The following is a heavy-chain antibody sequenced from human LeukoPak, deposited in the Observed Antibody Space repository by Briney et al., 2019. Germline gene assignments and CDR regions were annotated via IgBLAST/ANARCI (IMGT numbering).Heavy chain of an antibody. V-gene: IGHV3-30-3*01. J-gene: IGHJ3*02. CDR3: AKDRGSSLYGAFDI. Sequence: GRSLRLSCAASGFTFSSYAMHWVRQAPGKGLEWVAVISYDGSNKYYADSVKGRFTISRDNSKNTLYLQMNSLRAEDTAVYYCAKDRGSSLYGAFDIWGQGTMVTVSS. D-gene: IGHD6-13*01. CDR2: ISYDGSNK. CDR1: GFTFSSYA.